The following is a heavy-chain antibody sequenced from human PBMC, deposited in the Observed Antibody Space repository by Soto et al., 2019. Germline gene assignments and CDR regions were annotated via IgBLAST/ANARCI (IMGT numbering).Heavy chain of an antibody. V-gene: IGHV3-23*01. CDR1: GFTFSSYA. D-gene: IGHD3-22*01. CDR2: ISGSGGST. Sequence: PGGSLRLSCAASGFTFSSYAMSWVRQAPGKGLEWVSAISGSGGSTYYADSVKGRFTISRDNTKNTLYLQMNSLRAEDTAVYYCAFHYYDSSGLYYFDFWGQGTTVTVSS. J-gene: IGHJ4*01. CDR3: AFHYYDSSGLYYFDF.